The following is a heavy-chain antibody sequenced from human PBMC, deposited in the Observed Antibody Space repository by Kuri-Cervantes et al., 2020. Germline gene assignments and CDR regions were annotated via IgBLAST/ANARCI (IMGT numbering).Heavy chain of an antibody. CDR3: ARSLMSYYYDSGGYHSIDA. CDR2: VHSNNGGT. CDR1: GGTFSSYT. V-gene: IGHV1-2*02. J-gene: IGHJ5*02. Sequence: ASVKVSCKASGGTFSSYTISWVRRAPGQGLEWMGWVHSNNGGTNYAQKFQGRVTMTRDTSISTAYMDLSGLRADDTAVYYCARSLMSYYYDSGGYHSIDAWGQGTLVTVSS. D-gene: IGHD3-22*01.